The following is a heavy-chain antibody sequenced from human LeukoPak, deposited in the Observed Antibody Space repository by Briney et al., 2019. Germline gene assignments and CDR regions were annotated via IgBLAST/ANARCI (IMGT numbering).Heavy chain of an antibody. V-gene: IGHV3-21*01. Sequence: PGGSPRLSCVASGFNFTNYNMNWVRQAPGKGLEWVSSIHSSSGSIYYADSLKGRFTISRDNAKNSLYLQMNSLRAEDTAVYYCARDLAWDAFDIWGQGTMVTVSS. CDR1: GFNFTNYN. CDR3: ARDLAWDAFDI. CDR2: IHSSSGSI. J-gene: IGHJ3*02.